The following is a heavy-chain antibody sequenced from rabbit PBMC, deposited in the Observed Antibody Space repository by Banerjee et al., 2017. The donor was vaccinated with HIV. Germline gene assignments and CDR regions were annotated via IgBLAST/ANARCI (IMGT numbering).Heavy chain of an antibody. Sequence: DLVKPEGSLTLTCTASGFSFSNKYVMCWVRQAPGKGLEWIACINTSSGNTVYATWAKGRFTISRTSSTTVALQMTSLTAADTATYFCARDAGGDGYSNDLWGPGTLVTVS. J-gene: IGHJ4*01. CDR2: INTSSGNT. CDR3: ARDAGGDGYSNDL. V-gene: IGHV1S45*01. CDR1: GFSFSNKYV. D-gene: IGHD7-1*01.